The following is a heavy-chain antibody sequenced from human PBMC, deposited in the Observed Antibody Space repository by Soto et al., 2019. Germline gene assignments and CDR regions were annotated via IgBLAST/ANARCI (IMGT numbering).Heavy chain of an antibody. CDR2: ISGGDGSP. J-gene: IGHJ4*02. CDR3: AKWHTYNYDSLAFSGFDC. D-gene: IGHD3-16*01. V-gene: IGHV3-23*01. Sequence: EVQVSESGGGLVQPGGSLRLSCAASGFTFSSYAMTWVRQAPGKGLEWVSAISGGDGSPSYADSVKGRFIISRDNSKKTLYLHMNRLRADDTAAYYCAKWHTYNYDSLAFSGFDCWGQGTQVTVSS. CDR1: GFTFSSYA.